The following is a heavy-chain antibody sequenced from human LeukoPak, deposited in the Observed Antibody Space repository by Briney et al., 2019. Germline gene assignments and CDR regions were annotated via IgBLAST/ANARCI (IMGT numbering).Heavy chain of an antibody. Sequence: GRSLRLSCAASGFTFSSYAMHWVRQAPGKGLEWVAVISYDGSNKYYADSVKGRFTISRDNSKNTLYLQMNSLRAEDTAVYYCARAPYSSSADFDYWGQGTLVTVSS. V-gene: IGHV3-30-3*01. D-gene: IGHD6-6*01. CDR2: ISYDGSNK. CDR3: ARAPYSSSADFDY. CDR1: GFTFSSYA. J-gene: IGHJ4*02.